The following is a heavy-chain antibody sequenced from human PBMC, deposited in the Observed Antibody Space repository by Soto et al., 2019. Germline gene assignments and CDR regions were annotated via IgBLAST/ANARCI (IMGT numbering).Heavy chain of an antibody. J-gene: IGHJ4*02. Sequence: SQTLSLTSAVFGASVGHFYWSWIRQPTWVGPEWIGSISTSANINSNPSLKSRVTISLDTSKNQFSLNLTSVTAADTAVYLCARSSLTMFGEFVPYFGFGGPGTLVTVYS. CDR1: GASVGHFY. V-gene: IGHV4-4*09. D-gene: IGHD3-3*01. CDR3: ARSSLTMFGEFVPYFGF. CDR2: ISTSANI.